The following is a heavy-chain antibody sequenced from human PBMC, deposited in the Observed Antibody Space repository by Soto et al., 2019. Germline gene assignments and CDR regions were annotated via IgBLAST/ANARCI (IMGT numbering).Heavy chain of an antibody. V-gene: IGHV3-23*01. J-gene: IGHJ4*02. CDR1: GFTFSYFA. CDR2: LNDRGDTT. Sequence: GESLRLSCAASGFTFSYFAMGWIRQAPGKGLEWVAVLNDRGDTTYYTDSVKGRFTISRDNSKNTLYLQMNSLRAEDTAVYYCAKDATRTNGWYHFDYWGQGALVTVSS. CDR3: AKDATRTNGWYHFDY. D-gene: IGHD6-19*01.